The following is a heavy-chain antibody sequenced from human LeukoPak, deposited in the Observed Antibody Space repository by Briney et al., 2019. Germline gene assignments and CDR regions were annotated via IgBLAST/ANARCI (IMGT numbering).Heavy chain of an antibody. J-gene: IGHJ2*01. V-gene: IGHV1-18*01. CDR3: ARLAGTPWYFDL. CDR2: ISAYNGNT. D-gene: IGHD6-19*01. Sequence: GAAVTVTFTSSAYTFTIYGFSWVRQAHGQGLEWVGWISAYNGNTNYAQKLQGRVTMTTGTSASAGYMELRSLRSDDTAVYYSARLAGTPWYFDLWGRGTLVTVSS. CDR1: AYTFTIYG.